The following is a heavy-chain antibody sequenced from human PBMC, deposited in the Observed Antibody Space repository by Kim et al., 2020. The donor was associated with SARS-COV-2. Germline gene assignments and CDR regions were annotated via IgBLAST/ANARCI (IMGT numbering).Heavy chain of an antibody. CDR2: ISYDGSNK. Sequence: GGSLRLSCAASGFTFSSYAMHWVRQAPGKGLEWVAVISYDGSNKYYADSVKGRFTISRDNSKNTLYLQMNSLRAEDTAAYYCARATIGGYYYGMDVWGQGTTVTVSS. CDR3: ARATIGGYYYGMDV. J-gene: IGHJ6*02. D-gene: IGHD5-12*01. CDR1: GFTFSSYA. V-gene: IGHV3-30*04.